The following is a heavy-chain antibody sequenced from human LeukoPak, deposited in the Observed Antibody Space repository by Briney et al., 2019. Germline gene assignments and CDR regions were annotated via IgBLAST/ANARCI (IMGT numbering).Heavy chain of an antibody. J-gene: IGHJ4*02. Sequence: SGTLSLTCTVFGDSINSLDLWSWVRQPPGKGLEWIGEMYLSGTTHSNPSVKSRVTISIDKSKNQFFLNLSSVTAADTAVYYCAGLVGRYSSGLYYYYFDFWGQGTLVTVSS. CDR3: AGLVGRYSSGLYYYYFDF. CDR2: MYLSGTT. CDR1: GDSINSLDL. D-gene: IGHD3-22*01. V-gene: IGHV4-4*02.